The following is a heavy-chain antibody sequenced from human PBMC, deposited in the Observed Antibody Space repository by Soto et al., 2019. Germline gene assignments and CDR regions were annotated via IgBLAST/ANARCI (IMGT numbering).Heavy chain of an antibody. D-gene: IGHD3-22*01. V-gene: IGHV1-3*01. CDR1: GYTFTSYA. CDR2: INAGNGNT. J-gene: IGHJ5*02. Sequence: ASVKVSCKASGYTFTSYAMHWVRQAPGQRLEWMGWINAGNGNTKYSQKFQGRVTITRDTSASTAYMELSSLRSEDTAVYYCARVMMIKGWFDPWGQGTLVTVSS. CDR3: ARVMMIKGWFDP.